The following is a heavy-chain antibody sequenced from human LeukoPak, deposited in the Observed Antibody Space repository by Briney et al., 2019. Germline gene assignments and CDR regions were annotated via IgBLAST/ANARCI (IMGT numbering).Heavy chain of an antibody. CDR2: IYYSGST. D-gene: IGHD6-13*01. J-gene: IGHJ5*02. CDR3: AVSSWYNWFDP. Sequence: SETLSLTCTVSGDSISSYYWSWIRQPPGKGLEWIGYIYYSGSTNYNPSLKSRVIISVDTSKNQFSLKLSSVTAADTAVYYCAVSSWYNWFDPWGQGTLVTVSS. V-gene: IGHV4-59*01. CDR1: GDSISSYY.